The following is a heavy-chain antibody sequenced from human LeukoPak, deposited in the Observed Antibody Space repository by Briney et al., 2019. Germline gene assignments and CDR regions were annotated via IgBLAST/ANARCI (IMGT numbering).Heavy chain of an antibody. CDR1: GGSISSSSYY. Sequence: PSETLSLTCTVSGGSISSSSYYWGWIRQPPGKGLEWIGSIYYSGSTYYDPSLKSRVTISVDTSKNQFSLKLSSVTAADTAVYYCARALTYYYGSGSRPRPNWFDPWGQGTLVTVSS. J-gene: IGHJ5*02. CDR3: ARALTYYYGSGSRPRPNWFDP. V-gene: IGHV4-39*07. D-gene: IGHD3-10*01. CDR2: IYYSGST.